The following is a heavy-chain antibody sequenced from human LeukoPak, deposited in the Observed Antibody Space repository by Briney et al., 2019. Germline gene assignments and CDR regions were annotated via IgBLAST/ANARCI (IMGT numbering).Heavy chain of an antibody. CDR1: GGSFSGYY. Sequence: SETLSLTCAVYGGSFSGYYWSWIRQPPGKGLEWIGEINHSGSTNYNPSLKSRVTISVDTSKNQSSLKLSSVTAADTAVYYCAISSYSSSWYAGYWGQGTLVTVSS. D-gene: IGHD6-13*01. J-gene: IGHJ4*02. CDR2: INHSGST. V-gene: IGHV4-34*01. CDR3: AISSYSSSWYAGY.